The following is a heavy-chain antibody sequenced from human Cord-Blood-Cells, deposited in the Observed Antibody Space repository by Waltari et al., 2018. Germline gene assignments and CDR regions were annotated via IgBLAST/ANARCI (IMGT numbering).Heavy chain of an antibody. CDR2: TYYRSKWYN. D-gene: IGHD1-20*01. J-gene: IGHJ6*02. Sequence: QVQLQQSGPGLVKPSQTLSPTRAISGASVSSNSAAWNWIRQSPSRGIGWLGRTYYRSKWYNYYAVSVKSRITINPDTTKNQFSLQLNSVTPEDTAVYYCASEGYNWIYYYYYYGMDVWGQGTTVTVSS. V-gene: IGHV6-1*01. CDR1: GASVSSNSAA. CDR3: ASEGYNWIYYYYYYGMDV.